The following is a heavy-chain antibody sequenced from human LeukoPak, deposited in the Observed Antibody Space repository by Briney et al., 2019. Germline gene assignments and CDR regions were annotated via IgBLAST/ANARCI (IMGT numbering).Heavy chain of an antibody. CDR2: INPSGGST. V-gene: IGHV1-46*01. J-gene: IGHJ4*02. D-gene: IGHD6-19*01. CDR1: GYTFTSYY. CDR3: ARDLGEQWLVPRGFFDY. Sequence: ASVKVSCKASGYTFTSYYMHWMRQAPGQGLEWMGIINPSGGSTSYAQKFQGRVTMTRDMSTSTVYMELSSLRSEDTAVYYCARDLGEQWLVPRGFFDYWGQGTLVTVSS.